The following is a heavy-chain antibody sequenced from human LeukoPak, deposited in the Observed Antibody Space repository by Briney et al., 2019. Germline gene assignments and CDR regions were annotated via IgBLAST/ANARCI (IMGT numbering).Heavy chain of an antibody. CDR1: GYTFTGYY. J-gene: IGHJ4*02. Sequence: ASVKVSCKASGYTFTGYYMHWVRQAPGQGLEWMGWINPNSGGTNYVQKFQGRVTMTRDTSISTAYMELSRLRSDDTAVYYCAREGVGYSSGWYPGFDYWGQGTLVTVSS. CDR2: INPNSGGT. D-gene: IGHD6-19*01. CDR3: AREGVGYSSGWYPGFDY. V-gene: IGHV1-2*02.